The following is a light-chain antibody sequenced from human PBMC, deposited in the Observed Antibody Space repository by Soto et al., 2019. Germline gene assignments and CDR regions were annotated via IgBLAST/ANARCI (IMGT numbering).Light chain of an antibody. CDR3: QQYGNLPPLS. V-gene: IGKV3-20*01. CDR1: QSVSGSH. Sequence: EIVLTQSPVTLSLSPGERATLSCRASQSVSGSHLAWYQQRPGQAPRLLIYETSTRASGIPDRFSGSGSGTDFTLTISRLEPEDFAVYFCQQYGNLPPLSFGGGTKVDLK. CDR2: ETS. J-gene: IGKJ4*01.